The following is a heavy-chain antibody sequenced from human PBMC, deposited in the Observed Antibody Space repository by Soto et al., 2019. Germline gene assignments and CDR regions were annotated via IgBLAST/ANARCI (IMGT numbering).Heavy chain of an antibody. D-gene: IGHD5-12*01. CDR1: GGTFSSYA. V-gene: IGHV1-69*05. J-gene: IGHJ4*02. Sequence: QVQLVQSGAEVKKPGSSVKVSCKASGGTFSSYAISWVRQAPGQGLEWMGGIIPIFGTAKYAQKFQGRVTXTXDXGTSTAYMELSSLRSKDTAMYYCASLLRGYSGTGDYWGQGTLVTVSS. CDR3: ASLLRGYSGTGDY. CDR2: IIPIFGTA.